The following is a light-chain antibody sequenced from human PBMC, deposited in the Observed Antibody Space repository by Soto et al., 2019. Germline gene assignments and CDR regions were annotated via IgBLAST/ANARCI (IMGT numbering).Light chain of an antibody. V-gene: IGLV2-14*01. CDR2: QVS. J-gene: IGLJ2*01. Sequence: QSALTQPASVSGSPGQSITISFTGTSSDVGGYNYISWYQQHPGKAPKLMIYQVSNRPSGVSNRVSGSKSGNTASLTISGLQAEDEADYYCSSYTSSSALAIFGGGTKLTVL. CDR3: SSYTSSSALAI. CDR1: SSDVGGYNY.